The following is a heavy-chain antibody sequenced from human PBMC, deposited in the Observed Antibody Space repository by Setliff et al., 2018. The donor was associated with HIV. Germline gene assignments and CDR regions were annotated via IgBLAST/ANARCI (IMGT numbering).Heavy chain of an antibody. CDR3: VRRATDCSYYYYMDV. V-gene: IGHV5-51*01. CDR1: GFGFASFW. Sequence: GESLKISCKASGFGFASFWIGWVRQIPGKGLEWIGFIFPSDSDTRYSPSFEGLVTISADKSTSTAYLQWSSLKASDSAMYYCVRRATDCSYYYYMDVWGKGTTVTVSS. D-gene: IGHD2-15*01. J-gene: IGHJ6*03. CDR2: IFPSDSDT.